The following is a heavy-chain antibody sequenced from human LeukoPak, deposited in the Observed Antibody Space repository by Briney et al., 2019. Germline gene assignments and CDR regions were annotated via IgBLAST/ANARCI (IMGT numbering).Heavy chain of an antibody. Sequence: GGSLRLSCAASGFSFSAYWMTWVRQAPGRGLEWVANINPAGRETYYVDPVNGRFSISRDNAKNLVYLQMNSLRAENTAVYHCARFGYVTAVDVWGQGTPVTVSS. J-gene: IGHJ4*02. CDR3: ARFGYVTAVDV. CDR2: INPAGRET. D-gene: IGHD2-21*02. CDR1: GFSFSAYW. V-gene: IGHV3-7*01.